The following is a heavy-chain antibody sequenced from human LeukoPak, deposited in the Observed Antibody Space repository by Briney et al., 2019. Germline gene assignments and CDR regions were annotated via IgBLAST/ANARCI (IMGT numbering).Heavy chain of an antibody. D-gene: IGHD3-9*01. CDR1: GFTFSTYW. V-gene: IGHV3-7*03. CDR3: VRGLGTGSY. Sequence: GGSLRLSCAASGFTFSTYWMSWVRQAPGKGLEWVANIKQDGSEKYYVDSVKGRFTISRDNAKNSLYLQMNSLRVEDTAVYYCVRGLGTGSYWGQGTLVTVSP. J-gene: IGHJ4*02. CDR2: IKQDGSEK.